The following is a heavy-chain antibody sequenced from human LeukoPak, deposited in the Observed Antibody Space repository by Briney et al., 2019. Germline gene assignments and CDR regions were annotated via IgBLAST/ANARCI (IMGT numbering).Heavy chain of an antibody. D-gene: IGHD6-13*01. CDR3: ARRGIAAAGTNWFDP. V-gene: IGHV5-51*01. CDR2: IYPGDAGT. J-gene: IGHJ5*02. Sequence: GESLKISCKGSGYSFTSYWIGWVRQMPGKGLEWMGIIYPGDAGTRYSPSFQGQVTISADKSISTAYLQWSSLKASDTAMYYCARRGIAAAGTNWFDPWGQGTLVTVSS. CDR1: GYSFTSYW.